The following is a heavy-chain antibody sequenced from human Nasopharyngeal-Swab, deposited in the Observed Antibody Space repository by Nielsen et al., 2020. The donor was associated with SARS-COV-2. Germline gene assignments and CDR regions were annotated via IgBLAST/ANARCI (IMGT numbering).Heavy chain of an antibody. CDR2: VTHSGST. V-gene: IGHV4-59*01. CDR3: ARGRNSVGGFFDF. D-gene: IGHD1-26*01. Sequence: SETLSLTCSVSGDSMIGNYWTWIRQSPGEGLEWIGYVTHSGSTKYNPSLKSRVTVSETTSKGKFFLTLTSVTAEDTAVYYCARGRNSVGGFFDFWGQGIQVVVS. CDR1: GDSMIGNY. J-gene: IGHJ4*02.